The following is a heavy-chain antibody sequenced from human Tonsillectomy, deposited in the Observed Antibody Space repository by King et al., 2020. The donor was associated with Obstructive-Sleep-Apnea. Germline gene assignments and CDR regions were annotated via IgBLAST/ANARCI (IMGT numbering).Heavy chain of an antibody. D-gene: IGHD6-13*01. Sequence: ITLKESGPTLVKPTQTLTLTCTFSGFSLSSSGVGVGWIRQPPGKALEWLALIYWDDDKRYSPSLKSRVTITKDTSKNQVVLTMTNMDPVDTATYYCAHSRFSSSLWGMDVWGQGTTVTVAS. J-gene: IGHJ6*02. V-gene: IGHV2-5*02. CDR1: GFSLSSSGVG. CDR3: AHSRFSSSLWGMDV. CDR2: IYWDDDK.